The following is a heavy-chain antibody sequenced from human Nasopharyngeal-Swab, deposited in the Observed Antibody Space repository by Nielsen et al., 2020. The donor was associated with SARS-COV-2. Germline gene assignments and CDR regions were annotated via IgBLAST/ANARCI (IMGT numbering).Heavy chain of an antibody. CDR1: GFACSSYA. D-gene: IGHD6-6*01. Sequence: GGSRRLAWAACGFACSSYAMSWVRQAPGKGLEWVSAISGSGGSTYYADSVKGRFTISRDNSKNTLYLQMNSLRAEDTAVYYCAKDIAAYISGNWFDPWGQGTLVTVSS. V-gene: IGHV3-23*01. J-gene: IGHJ5*02. CDR3: AKDIAAYISGNWFDP. CDR2: ISGSGGST.